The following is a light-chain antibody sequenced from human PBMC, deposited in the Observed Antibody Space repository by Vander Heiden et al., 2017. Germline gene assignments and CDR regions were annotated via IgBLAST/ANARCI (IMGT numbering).Light chain of an antibody. CDR2: DAS. V-gene: IGKV1-33*01. J-gene: IGKJ2*01. Sequence: DIQMTQSPSSLSASVGDRVTITCQASQDIRNRLNWYQQKPGKAPKLLIYDASNLETGVTSRFSGSGSGTDFTFTISSLQPEDIATYYCQQYENLPPRYTFGQGTKLEIK. CDR3: QQYENLPPRYT. CDR1: QDIRNR.